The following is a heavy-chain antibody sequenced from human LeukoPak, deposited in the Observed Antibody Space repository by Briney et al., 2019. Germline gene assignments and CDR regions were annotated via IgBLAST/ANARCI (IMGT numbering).Heavy chain of an antibody. CDR1: GFTFSSYR. CDR2: ISSSSSYI. J-gene: IGHJ5*02. V-gene: IGHV3-21*01. CDR3: ARGTTVSWFDP. Sequence: GGSLRLSCAAAGFTFSSYRMNWVRQAAGKGLEWVSSISSSSSYIYYADSVKGRFTISRDNAKNSLYLQMNSLRAEDTAVYYCARGTTVSWFDPWGQGTLVTVSS. D-gene: IGHD4-17*01.